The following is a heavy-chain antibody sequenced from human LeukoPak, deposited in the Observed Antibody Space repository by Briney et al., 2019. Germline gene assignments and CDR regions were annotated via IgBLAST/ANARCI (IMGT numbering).Heavy chain of an antibody. CDR2: IYSGGST. Sequence: GGSLRLSCAASGFTVSSNYMSWVRQAPGKGLEWVSVIYSGGSTYYADSVKGRFTISRDNSKNTLYLQVNSLRAEDTAVYYCARDRLGYCSGGSCYSVGLDYWGQGTLVTVSS. V-gene: IGHV3-66*02. J-gene: IGHJ4*02. D-gene: IGHD2-15*01. CDR3: ARDRLGYCSGGSCYSVGLDY. CDR1: GFTVSSNY.